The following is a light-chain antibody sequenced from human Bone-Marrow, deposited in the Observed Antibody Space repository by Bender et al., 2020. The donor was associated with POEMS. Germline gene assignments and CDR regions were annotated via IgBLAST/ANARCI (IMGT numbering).Light chain of an antibody. J-gene: IGLJ3*02. CDR2: DDS. CDR3: QVWDGGDDHFNWV. V-gene: IGLV3-21*02. CDR1: NIARYS. Sequence: SYELTQPPSVSVAPGQTATISCEGNNIARYSVHWYQQRPGQAPILVVYDDSGRPSVIPERFSGSNSGTAATLTISRVEAGDEADYYCQVWDGGDDHFNWVFGGGTKLTVL.